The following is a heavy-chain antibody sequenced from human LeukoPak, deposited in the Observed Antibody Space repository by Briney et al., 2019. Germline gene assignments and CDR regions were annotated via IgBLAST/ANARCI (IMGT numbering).Heavy chain of an antibody. Sequence: GGSLRLSCAASGFTFSSYWMSWVRQFPGKGLEWVANIKQDGSEKDYVDSVKGRFTISRDNAKNSLYLQMNSLRAEDTALYYCAKVGEPYDSSGYRYFQHWGQGTLVTVSS. D-gene: IGHD3-22*01. V-gene: IGHV3-7*03. CDR1: GFTFSSYW. CDR3: AKVGEPYDSSGYRYFQH. CDR2: IKQDGSEK. J-gene: IGHJ1*01.